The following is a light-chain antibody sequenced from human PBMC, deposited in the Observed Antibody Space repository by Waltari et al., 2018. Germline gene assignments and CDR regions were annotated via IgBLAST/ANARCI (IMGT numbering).Light chain of an antibody. CDR1: GSHPGAGYD. CDR2: SDT. J-gene: IGLJ3*02. V-gene: IGLV1-40*01. CDR3: QSYDRSLSGSV. Sequence: QSVLTQPPSVPGAPGQRVTLPCTWSGSHPGAGYDCHRYPHSPVPRRPLTLYRDPHVPGAGPQPTISSDTHRPSGGPDRFSGSKSGTSAALAVTGLQADDEADYYCQSYDRSLSGSVFGGGTKLTVL.